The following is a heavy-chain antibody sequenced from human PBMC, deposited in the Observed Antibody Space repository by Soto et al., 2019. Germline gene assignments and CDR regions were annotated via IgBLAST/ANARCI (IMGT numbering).Heavy chain of an antibody. CDR3: ARAYGDYPGPFDY. Sequence: PGGSLRLSCAASGFTFSSYWMSWVRQAPGKGLEWVANIKQDGSEKYYVDSVKGRFTISRDNAKNSLYLQMNSLRAEDTAVYYCARAYGDYPGPFDYWGQGTLVTVSS. J-gene: IGHJ4*02. V-gene: IGHV3-7*04. CDR1: GFTFSSYW. D-gene: IGHD4-17*01. CDR2: IKQDGSEK.